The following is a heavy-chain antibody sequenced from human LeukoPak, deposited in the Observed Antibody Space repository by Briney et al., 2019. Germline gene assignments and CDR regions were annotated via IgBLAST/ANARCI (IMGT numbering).Heavy chain of an antibody. CDR1: GGSISSYY. D-gene: IGHD6-13*01. V-gene: IGHV4-59*08. J-gene: IGHJ4*02. Sequence: PPETLSLTCTVSGGSISSYYWSWIRQPPGKGLEWIGYIYYSGSTYYNPSLKSRLTISVDTSKNQFSLRLSSVTAADTAVYYCARPITPAAGTWFWFDYWGQGTLVTVSS. CDR2: IYYSGST. CDR3: ARPITPAAGTWFWFDY.